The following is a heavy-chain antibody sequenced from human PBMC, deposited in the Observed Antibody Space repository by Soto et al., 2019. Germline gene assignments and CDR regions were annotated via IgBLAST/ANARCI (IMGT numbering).Heavy chain of an antibody. V-gene: IGHV3-23*01. CDR1: VLTFSTHA. CDR3: AKDGDDSRPPDAFDL. D-gene: IGHD3-22*01. J-gene: IGHJ3*01. Sequence: GGSLRLACVASVLTFSTHAMTWVRQAPGKGPEWVASITGGGTTHYAASARGRFTISRDNSKNTLYSEMNTLRAEDTAVYYCAKDGDDSRPPDAFDLWGQGTMVTVSS. CDR2: ITGGGTT.